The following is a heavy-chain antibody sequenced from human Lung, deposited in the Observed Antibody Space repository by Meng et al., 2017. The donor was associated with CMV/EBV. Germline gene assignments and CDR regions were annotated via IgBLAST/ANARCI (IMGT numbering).Heavy chain of an antibody. Sequence: EXLKISCAASGFHFSTYWMSWVRQAPGKALEWVANINQDGSQRNYVDSVKGRFTISRDNAKNSMYLQMNSLRVEDTAVYYCGRDMDVWGQGTTVHGSS. CDR3: GRDMDV. CDR2: INQDGSQR. J-gene: IGHJ6*02. V-gene: IGHV3-7*01. CDR1: GFHFSTYW.